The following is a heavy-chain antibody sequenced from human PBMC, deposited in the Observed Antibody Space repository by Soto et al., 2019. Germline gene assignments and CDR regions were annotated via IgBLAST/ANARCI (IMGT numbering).Heavy chain of an antibody. D-gene: IGHD2-15*01. CDR1: GFTFSSYA. CDR3: ANRPYCSGGRCYPIDY. J-gene: IGHJ4*02. V-gene: IGHV3-23*01. Sequence: SGGSLRLSCAASGFTFSSYAMSWVRQAPGKGLEWVSAISGSGGSTYYADSVKGRFTISRDNSKNALYLQMNSLRAEDTAVYYCANRPYCSGGRCYPIDYWGQGTLVTVSS. CDR2: ISGSGGST.